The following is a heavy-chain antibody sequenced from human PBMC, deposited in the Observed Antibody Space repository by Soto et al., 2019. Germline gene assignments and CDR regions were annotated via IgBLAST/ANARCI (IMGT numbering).Heavy chain of an antibody. V-gene: IGHV4-59*01. CDR1: GDSLNNNW. CDR2: IYYKGDT. CDR3: ARGSLVYDS. D-gene: IGHD3-16*01. J-gene: IGHJ4*02. Sequence: QVQLLESGPTLVKPSELLFLTCSVSGDSLNNNWWTWIRQAPGTAPELVGYIYYKGDTRYNPSLESRVTISLDTPKNQISLELRSLSGAYTAVYFCARGSLVYDSWGQGILVTVSS.